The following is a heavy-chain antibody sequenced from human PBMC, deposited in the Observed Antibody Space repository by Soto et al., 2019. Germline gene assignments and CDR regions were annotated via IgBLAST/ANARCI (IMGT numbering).Heavy chain of an antibody. J-gene: IGHJ4*02. D-gene: IGHD3-22*01. V-gene: IGHV3-30-3*02. CDR2: ISYDGSNK. CDR1: GFTFSSYA. Sequence: GGSLRLSCAASGFTFSSYAMHWVRQAPGKGLEWVAVISYDGSNKYYADSVKGRFTISRDNSKNALYLQMNSLRAEDTAVYYCAKKGIRITMIVVAPFDYWGQGTLVTVSS. CDR3: AKKGIRITMIVVAPFDY.